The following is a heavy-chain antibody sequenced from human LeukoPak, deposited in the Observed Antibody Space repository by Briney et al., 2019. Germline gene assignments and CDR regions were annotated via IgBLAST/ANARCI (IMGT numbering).Heavy chain of an antibody. CDR2: ISGGGGGT. V-gene: IGHV3-23*01. Sequence: GGSLRLSCAASGFSFRTYAMTWVRQAPGKGLEWVSGISGGGGGTYYADSVKGRFTISRDNSKNTLFLQMNSLRAEDTAVYYCAKDRAQQLVLDFWGQGTLVSVSS. D-gene: IGHD6-13*01. CDR1: GFSFRTYA. J-gene: IGHJ4*02. CDR3: AKDRAQQLVLDF.